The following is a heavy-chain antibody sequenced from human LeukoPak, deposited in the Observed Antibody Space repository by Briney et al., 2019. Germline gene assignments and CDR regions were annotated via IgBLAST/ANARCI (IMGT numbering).Heavy chain of an antibody. D-gene: IGHD3-22*01. V-gene: IGHV4-59*01. J-gene: IGHJ6*03. CDR3: ARSETTYYYDSSGYPTIPMDV. CDR2: IYYFGST. Sequence: SETLSLTCTVSGGSISRYYWSWIRQPPGKGLEWIGYIYYFGSTNYNPSLKSRVTISVDTSKNQFSLKLSSVTAADTAVYYCARSETTYYYDSSGYPTIPMDVWGKGTTVTISS. CDR1: GGSISRYY.